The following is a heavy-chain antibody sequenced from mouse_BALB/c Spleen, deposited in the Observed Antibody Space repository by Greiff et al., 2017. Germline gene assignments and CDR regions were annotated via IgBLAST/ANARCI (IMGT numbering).Heavy chain of an antibody. V-gene: IGHV3-8*02. D-gene: IGHD2-4*01. CDR1: GDSITSGY. CDR2: ISYSGST. Sequence: EVQRVESGPSLVKPSQTLSLTCSVTGDSITSGYWNWIRKFPGNKLEYMGYISYSGSTYYNPSLKSRISITRDTSKNQYYLQLNSVTTEDTATYYCARRYDYDDGFAYWGQGTLVTVSA. J-gene: IGHJ3*01. CDR3: ARRYDYDDGFAY.